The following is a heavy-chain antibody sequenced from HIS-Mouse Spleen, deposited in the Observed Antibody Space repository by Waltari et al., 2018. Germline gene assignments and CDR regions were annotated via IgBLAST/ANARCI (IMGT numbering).Heavy chain of an antibody. Sequence: QVQLVQSGAEVQKPGASVKVSCKASGYPFTSYDINWVRQAAGSGLEWMGWMNPNSGNTGYAQKFQGRVTMTRNTSISTAYMELSSLRSEDTAVYYCARIGSHRRGYSYGYWFDPWGQGTLVTVSS. CDR1: GYPFTSYD. CDR3: ARIGSHRRGYSYGYWFDP. V-gene: IGHV1-8*01. J-gene: IGHJ5*02. D-gene: IGHD5-18*01. CDR2: MNPNSGNT.